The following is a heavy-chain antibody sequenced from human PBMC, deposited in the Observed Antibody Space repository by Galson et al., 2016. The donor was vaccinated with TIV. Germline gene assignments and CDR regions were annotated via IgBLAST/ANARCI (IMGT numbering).Heavy chain of an antibody. CDR3: ARALGYHYDRSVPDY. J-gene: IGHJ4*02. V-gene: IGHV1-69*06. D-gene: IGHD3-22*01. CDR2: ITAMFGTT. Sequence: SVKVSCKASGGSLSTYIISWVRQAPGQGLEWMGGITAMFGTTDYAQKFQGRVTITADKSTSTVYMDLSSLRSEDTAFYYCARALGYHYDRSVPDYWGQGTPVTVSS. CDR1: GGSLSTYI.